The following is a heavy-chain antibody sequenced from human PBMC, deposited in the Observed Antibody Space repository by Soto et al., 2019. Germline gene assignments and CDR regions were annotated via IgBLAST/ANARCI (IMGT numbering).Heavy chain of an antibody. J-gene: IGHJ4*02. D-gene: IGHD3-22*01. CDR1: GGSISSYY. V-gene: IGHV4-59*08. Sequence: SETLSLTCTVSGGSISSYYWSWIRQPPGRGLEWIGYIYYSGSTNYNPSLKSRVTISVDTSKNQFSLKLSSVTAADTAVYYCARHYYDSSGTLRYYFDYWGQGTLVTVSS. CDR3: ARHYYDSSGTLRYYFDY. CDR2: IYYSGST.